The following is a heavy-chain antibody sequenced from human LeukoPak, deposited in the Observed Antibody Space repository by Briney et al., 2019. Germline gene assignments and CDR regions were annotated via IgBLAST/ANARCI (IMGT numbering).Heavy chain of an antibody. V-gene: IGHV1-18*01. D-gene: IGHD2-21*02. J-gene: IGHJ4*02. CDR1: GYTFTSYG. CDR2: ISAYNGNT. Sequence: ASVKVSCKASGYTFTSYGISWVRQAPGQGLEWMGWISAYNGNTNYAQKLQGRVTMTTDTSTSTAYMELRSLRSDDTAVYYCAKTFRPSGDFFSFDLWGQGTLVTVSS. CDR3: AKTFRPSGDFFSFDL.